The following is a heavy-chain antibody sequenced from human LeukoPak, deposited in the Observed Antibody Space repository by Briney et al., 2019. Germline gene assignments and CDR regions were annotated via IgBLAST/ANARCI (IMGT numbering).Heavy chain of an antibody. J-gene: IGHJ4*02. D-gene: IGHD6-19*01. CDR2: TSYDGSNK. CDR3: ATPQQWLVLWNYFDY. V-gene: IGHV3-30*03. Sequence: GGSLRLSCAASGFTFSSYGMHWVRQAPGKGLEWVAVTSYDGSNKYYADSVKGRFTISRDNSKNTLYLQMNSLRAEDTAVYYCATPQQWLVLWNYFDYWGQGTLVTVSS. CDR1: GFTFSSYG.